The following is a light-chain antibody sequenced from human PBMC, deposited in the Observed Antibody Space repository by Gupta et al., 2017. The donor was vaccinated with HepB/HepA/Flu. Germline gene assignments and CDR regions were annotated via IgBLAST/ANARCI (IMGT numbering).Light chain of an antibody. CDR3: QQLNSYPHS. CDR2: AAS. V-gene: IGKV1-9*01. J-gene: IGKJ4*01. CDR1: QGISSY. Sequence: DIQLTQSPSFLSASVGDRVTITCRASQGISSYLAWYQQKPGKAPKLLIYAASTLQSGVPSRFSGSGSGTEFTLTISSLQPEDFATYYCQQLNSYPHSFGGGTKVEFK.